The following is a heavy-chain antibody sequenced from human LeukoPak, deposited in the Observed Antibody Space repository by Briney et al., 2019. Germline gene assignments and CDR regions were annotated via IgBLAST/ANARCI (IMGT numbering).Heavy chain of an antibody. V-gene: IGHV3-23*01. D-gene: IGHD3-10*01. CDR1: GFTFSNYA. CDR3: AMAGSGSYYNNPEFDY. J-gene: IGHJ4*02. CDR2: ISGSGGST. Sequence: GGSLRLSCAASGFTFSNYAMSCVRQAPGKGLEWVSAISGSGGSTYYADSVKGRFTISRDNSKNTLYLQMNSLRAEDTAVYYCAMAGSGSYYNNPEFDYWGQGTLVTVSS.